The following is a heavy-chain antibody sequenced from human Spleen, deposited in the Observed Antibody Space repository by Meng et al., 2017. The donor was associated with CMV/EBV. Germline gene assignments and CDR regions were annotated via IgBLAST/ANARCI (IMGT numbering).Heavy chain of an antibody. Sequence: GESLKISCAASGFTFSSYAMSWVRQAPGKGLEWVANIKQDGSEKYYVDSVKGRFTTSRDNAKNSLYLQMNSLRAEDTAVYYCAITMARGIISFYYFGMDVWGQGTTVTVSS. CDR1: GFTFSSYA. CDR2: IKQDGSEK. J-gene: IGHJ6*02. V-gene: IGHV3-7*01. CDR3: AITMARGIISFYYFGMDV. D-gene: IGHD3-10*01.